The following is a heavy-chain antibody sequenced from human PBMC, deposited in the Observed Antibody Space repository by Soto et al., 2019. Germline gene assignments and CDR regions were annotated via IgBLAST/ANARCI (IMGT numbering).Heavy chain of an antibody. CDR3: ARGGVVYYYGMDV. CDR1: GFTFSSYA. D-gene: IGHD2-8*02. CDR2: ISYDGSNK. V-gene: IGHV3-30-3*01. Sequence: GGSLRLSCAASGFTFSSYAMHWVRQAPGKGLEWVAVISYDGSNKYYADSVKGRFTISRDNSKNTLYLQMNSLRAEDTAVYYCARGGVVYYYGMDVWSQGTTVTVSS. J-gene: IGHJ6*02.